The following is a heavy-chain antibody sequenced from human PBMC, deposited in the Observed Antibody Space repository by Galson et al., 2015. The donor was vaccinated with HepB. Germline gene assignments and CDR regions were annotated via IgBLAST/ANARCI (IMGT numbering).Heavy chain of an antibody. CDR1: GDSVSSGNYY. J-gene: IGHJ4*02. Sequence: LSLTCSVSGDSVSSGNYYWTWIRQPPGKGLEWIGYIYYSGSTNYKPSLKSRVTISLDTPKNQFSLKVTSVTAADTAAYYCARGVDTSMFTGGLDSWGQGTQVTVSS. CDR3: ARGVDTSMFTGGLDS. CDR2: IYYSGST. V-gene: IGHV4-61*01. D-gene: IGHD5-18*01.